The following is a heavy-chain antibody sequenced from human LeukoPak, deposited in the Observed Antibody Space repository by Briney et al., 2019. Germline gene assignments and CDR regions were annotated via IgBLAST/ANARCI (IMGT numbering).Heavy chain of an antibody. CDR3: ARGGAFRDVVDDDFDF. CDR1: GVSISRYY. V-gene: IGHV4-59*08. Sequence: PSETLSLTCTVSGVSISRYYWSWIRQSPRKGLEWIGYMYYSGSASYNPSLESRVTISVDTSKNHLSLRLTSVTAADTAVYYCARGGAFRDVVDDDFDFWGQGTLVTVSS. J-gene: IGHJ4*02. D-gene: IGHD3-3*02. CDR2: MYYSGSA.